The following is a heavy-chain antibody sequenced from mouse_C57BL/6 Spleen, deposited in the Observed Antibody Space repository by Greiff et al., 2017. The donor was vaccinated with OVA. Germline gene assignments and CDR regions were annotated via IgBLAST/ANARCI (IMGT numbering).Heavy chain of an antibody. Sequence: EVKLVESGGDLVKPGGSLKLSCAASGFTFSSYGMSWVHQTPDKRLEWVATISSGGSYTYYPDSVKGRFTISRDNAKNTLYLQMSSLKSEDTAMYYCASYYYGSSPYWGQGTLVTVSS. V-gene: IGHV5-6*01. D-gene: IGHD1-1*01. CDR3: ASYYYGSSPY. J-gene: IGHJ3*01. CDR1: GFTFSSYG. CDR2: ISSGGSYT.